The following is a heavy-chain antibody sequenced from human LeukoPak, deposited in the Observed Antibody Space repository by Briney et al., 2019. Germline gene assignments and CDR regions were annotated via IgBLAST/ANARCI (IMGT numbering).Heavy chain of an antibody. D-gene: IGHD4-11*01. CDR2: MNPNSGNT. Sequence: GASVKVSCKASGYTFTSYDINWVRQATGRGLEWMGWMNPNSGNTGYAQKFQGRVTITRNTSISTAYMELSSLRSEDTAVYYCACGLQSGKTDYWGQGTLVTVSS. V-gene: IGHV1-8*03. CDR3: ACGLQSGKTDY. J-gene: IGHJ4*02. CDR1: GYTFTSYD.